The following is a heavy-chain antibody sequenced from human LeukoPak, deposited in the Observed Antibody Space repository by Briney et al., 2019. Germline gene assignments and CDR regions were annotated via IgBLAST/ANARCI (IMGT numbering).Heavy chain of an antibody. CDR2: IKQVGSEK. V-gene: IGHV3-7*01. D-gene: IGHD3-22*01. J-gene: IGHJ6*03. CDR3: ARTYDSSGYYWWDYYYMDV. CDR1: GFTFSSYW. Sequence: PGGSLRLSXAASGFTFSSYWMSWVRQAPGKGLEWVANIKQVGSEKYYVDSVKGRFTISRDNAKNSLYLQMNSLRAEDTAVYYCARTYDSSGYYWWDYYYMDVWGKGTTVTVSS.